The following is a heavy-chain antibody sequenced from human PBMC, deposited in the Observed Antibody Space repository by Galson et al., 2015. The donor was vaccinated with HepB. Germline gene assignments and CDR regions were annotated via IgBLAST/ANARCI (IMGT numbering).Heavy chain of an antibody. CDR2: IIPIFGTA. D-gene: IGHD4-17*01. CDR3: ARDGSTVTNYYYYGMDV. V-gene: IGHV1-69*13. Sequence: SVKVSCKASGGTFSSYAISWVRQAPGQGLEWMGGIIPIFGTANYAQKFQGRVTITADESTSTAYMELSSLRSEDTAVYYCARDGSTVTNYYYYGMDVWGQGTTVTVSS. CDR1: GGTFSSYA. J-gene: IGHJ6*02.